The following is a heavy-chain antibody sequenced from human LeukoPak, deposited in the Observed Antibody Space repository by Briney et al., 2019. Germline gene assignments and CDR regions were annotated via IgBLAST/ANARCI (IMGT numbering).Heavy chain of an antibody. CDR3: ARSWDWGKLGNWFDP. D-gene: IGHD3/OR15-3a*01. V-gene: IGHV2-5*01. CDR1: GFSLSSSGVG. Sequence: SGPTLVNPTQTLTLTCTFSGFSLSSSGVGVGWIRQPPGKAPEWLALIYWNDDTRYRPFLKSRLTITKDTSKNQVVLTMTNMDPADTATYFCARSWDWGKLGNWFDPWGQGTLVTVSS. CDR2: IYWNDDT. J-gene: IGHJ5*02.